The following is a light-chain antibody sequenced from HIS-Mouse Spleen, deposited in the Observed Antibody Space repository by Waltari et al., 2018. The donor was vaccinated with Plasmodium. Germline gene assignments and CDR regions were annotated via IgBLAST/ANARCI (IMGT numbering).Light chain of an antibody. V-gene: IGLV2-11*01. J-gene: IGLJ2*01. Sequence: QSALTQPRSVSGSPGQSVTISCTGTSSDVGGYNYVSWYQQHPGKAPKLMIYDVSKRPSVVPDLFSGSKSGNTASLTISVLQAEDEADYYCCSYAGSYTLVFGGGTKLTVL. CDR3: CSYAGSYTLV. CDR1: SSDVGGYNY. CDR2: DVS.